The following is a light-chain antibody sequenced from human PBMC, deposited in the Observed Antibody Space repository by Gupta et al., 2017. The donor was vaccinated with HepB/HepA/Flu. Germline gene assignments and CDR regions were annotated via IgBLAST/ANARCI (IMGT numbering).Light chain of an antibody. CDR2: DVS. Sequence: QSALTQPRSVSGSPGQSVTISCTGTSSDVGGYNYVSWYQQHPGKAPKLMIYDVSKRPSGVPVRFSGSKSCNTASLTISGLQAEDEAAYYCCSYAGSYVFGTGTKVTVL. J-gene: IGLJ1*01. CDR3: CSYAGSYV. CDR1: SSDVGGYNY. V-gene: IGLV2-11*01.